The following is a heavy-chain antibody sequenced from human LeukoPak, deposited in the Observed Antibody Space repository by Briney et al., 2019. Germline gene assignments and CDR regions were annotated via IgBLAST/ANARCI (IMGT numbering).Heavy chain of an antibody. CDR1: GYSFTRYG. Sequence: AASVKVSCKASGYSFTRYGISWIRQAPGQGLEWMGGIIALFGTADYAQMFQDRVTMTADESTTTAYMELTSLISEDTAVYYCARAGYSGNFRGGQYYYMDVWGKGTTVTVSS. CDR3: ARAGYSGNFRGGQYYYMDV. J-gene: IGHJ6*03. D-gene: IGHD1-26*01. V-gene: IGHV1-69*13. CDR2: IIALFGTA.